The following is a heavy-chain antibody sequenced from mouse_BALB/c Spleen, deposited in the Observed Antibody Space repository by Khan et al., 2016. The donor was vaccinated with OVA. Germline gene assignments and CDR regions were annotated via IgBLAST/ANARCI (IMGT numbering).Heavy chain of an antibody. V-gene: IGHV5-6*01. D-gene: IGHD4-1*01. CDR3: ASHLTGSFAY. CDR1: GFTFSSYS. Sequence: EVELVESGGDLVKPGGSLKLSCAASGFTFSSYSMSWVRQTPDKRLEWVASISSGGDYTYYPDIVKGRFTISRDNAKNTLYLEMSSLKSEDTAMYYCASHLTGSFAYWGQGTLGTGAA. CDR2: ISSGGDYT. J-gene: IGHJ3*01.